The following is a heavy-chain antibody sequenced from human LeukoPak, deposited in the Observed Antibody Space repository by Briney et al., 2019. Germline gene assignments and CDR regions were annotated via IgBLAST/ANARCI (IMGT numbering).Heavy chain of an antibody. CDR2: ISSSSSYI. CDR3: ARDAQRGFDYSNSLQY. D-gene: IGHD4-11*01. V-gene: IGHV3-21*01. CDR1: GFTFSSYS. J-gene: IGHJ4*02. Sequence: GGSLRLSCAASGFTFSSYSMNWVRQAPGKGLEWVSSISSSSSYIYYADSVKGRFTISRDSSNTVYLQMNSLRVEDTAVYFCARDAQRGFDYSNSLQYWGQGALVTVSS.